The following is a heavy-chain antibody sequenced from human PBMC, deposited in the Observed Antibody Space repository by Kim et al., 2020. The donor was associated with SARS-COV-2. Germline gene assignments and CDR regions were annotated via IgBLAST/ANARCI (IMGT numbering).Heavy chain of an antibody. Sequence: ASVKVSCKASGYTFTDYYMHWVRQAPGQGLEWMGRMNPNSGDTIHTQKFQDRVTMTRDTSISTAYMELSRLKYDDTAVYYCARDLGSYYDFWSGSGPWGQGTLVTVSS. CDR1: GYTFTDYY. J-gene: IGHJ5*02. CDR3: ARDLGSYYDFWSGSGP. D-gene: IGHD3-3*01. CDR2: MNPNSGDT. V-gene: IGHV1-2*06.